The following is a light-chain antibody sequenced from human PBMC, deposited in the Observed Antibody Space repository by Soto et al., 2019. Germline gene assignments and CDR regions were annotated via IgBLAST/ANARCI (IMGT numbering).Light chain of an antibody. CDR2: DTS. J-gene: IGLJ2*01. CDR1: TGAVTSGHF. CDR3: LLSYSGAHVV. V-gene: IGLV7-46*01. Sequence: QAVVTQEPSLTVSPGGTVTLTCDSSTGAVTSGHFPYWFQQKPGQAPRTLFYDTSNKHSWTPARFSGSLLGGKAALTLSGAQPEDEAEYYCLLSYSGAHVVFGGGTKLTVL.